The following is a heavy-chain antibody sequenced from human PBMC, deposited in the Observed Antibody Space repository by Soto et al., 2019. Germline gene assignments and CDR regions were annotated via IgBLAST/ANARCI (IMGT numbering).Heavy chain of an antibody. J-gene: IGHJ4*02. Sequence: QITLKESGPTLVKPTQTLTLTCTFSGFSLSTSGVGVGWIRQPPGKALECLALIYWDDDKRYRPSLRSRLSVNKDTSKNQVVLTITNMDPVDTGTYYCAHRLCDSSCFWDVGFFDYWGQGTLVTVSS. CDR3: AHRLCDSSCFWDVGFFDY. CDR1: GFSLSTSGVG. D-gene: IGHD2-15*01. V-gene: IGHV2-5*02. CDR2: IYWDDDK.